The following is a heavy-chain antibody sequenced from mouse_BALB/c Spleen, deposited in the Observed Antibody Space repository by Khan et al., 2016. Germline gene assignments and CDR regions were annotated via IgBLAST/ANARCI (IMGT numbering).Heavy chain of an antibody. CDR2: ITSYNGAT. J-gene: IGHJ3*01. V-gene: IGHV1S34*01. CDR3: ASPYGSSYVGFAY. CDR1: GYSFTGYY. D-gene: IGHD1-1*01. Sequence: LVKTGASVKISCKASGYSFTGYYMHWVKQSHGKRLEWIGYITSYNGATSYNQKFKGKATFTVDTSSSTAFMQFYSLTFEDSAVFYGASPYGSSYVGFAYWGQGTLVTVSA.